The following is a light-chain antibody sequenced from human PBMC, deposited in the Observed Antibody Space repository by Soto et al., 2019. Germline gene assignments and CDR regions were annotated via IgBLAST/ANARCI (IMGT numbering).Light chain of an antibody. CDR1: QSISSW. CDR2: DAS. Sequence: DIRMTQSPSTLSASVGDRVTITCRASQSISSWLAWYQQKPGKAPKLLIYDASSLESGVPSRFSGSGSGTEFTLTISSLQPDDFATYYCQQYNSYPFTFGPGTKVDI. J-gene: IGKJ3*01. CDR3: QQYNSYPFT. V-gene: IGKV1-5*01.